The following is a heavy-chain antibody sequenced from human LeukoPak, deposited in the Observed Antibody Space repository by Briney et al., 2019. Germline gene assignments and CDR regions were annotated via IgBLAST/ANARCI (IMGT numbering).Heavy chain of an antibody. CDR3: AKEAYYYGSGSSESDD. CDR2: ISSSGSTI. D-gene: IGHD3-10*01. Sequence: QPGGSQRLSCAASGFTFSSYEMNWVRQAPGKGLEWVSYISSSGSTIYYADSVKGRITISRDNSKNTLYLQMNSLRAEDTAVYYCAKEAYYYGSGSSESDDWGQGTLVTVSS. V-gene: IGHV3-48*03. CDR1: GFTFSSYE. J-gene: IGHJ4*02.